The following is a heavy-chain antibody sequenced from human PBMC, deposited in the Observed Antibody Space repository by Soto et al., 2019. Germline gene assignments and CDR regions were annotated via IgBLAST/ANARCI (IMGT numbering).Heavy chain of an antibody. CDR3: VKGAWLDY. Sequence: PGGSLRLSCAASGFTFSTFDMTWVRQAPGKGLEWVSLMRGTAGSTYYADSVKGRFTISRDNSKNTLYLQMNSLRAEDTAVYFCVKGAWLDYWGQGNMVTVSS. CDR1: GFTFSTFD. V-gene: IGHV3-23*01. J-gene: IGHJ4*02. CDR2: MRGTAGST.